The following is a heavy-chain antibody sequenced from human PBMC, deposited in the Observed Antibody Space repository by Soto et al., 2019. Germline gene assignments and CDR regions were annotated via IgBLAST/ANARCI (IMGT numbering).Heavy chain of an antibody. CDR3: GRDGALGDTAVVDS. Sequence: QVQLVESGGGVVQPGKSLRLSCAASAFTFSTYGMHWVRQAPGKGLEWVAVIWYDGSNKYHGDSLKGRFTISRDNSKNTVYLQINNLRAEDTAVYYCGRDGALGDTAVVDSWGQGTLVIVSS. D-gene: IGHD5-18*01. CDR2: IWYDGSNK. CDR1: AFTFSTYG. J-gene: IGHJ4*02. V-gene: IGHV3-33*01.